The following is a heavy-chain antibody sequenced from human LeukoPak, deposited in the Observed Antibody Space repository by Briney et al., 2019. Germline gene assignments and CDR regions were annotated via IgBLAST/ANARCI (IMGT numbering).Heavy chain of an antibody. CDR3: ARHEAQDFDY. J-gene: IGHJ4*02. V-gene: IGHV4-39*01. Sequence: SETLSLTCTISGGSISSSNYYWGWIRQPPGKGLEWIGSIYYSGTTYYSSSLKSRVIISVDTSKNQFSLKLSSVTATDTAVYYCARHEAQDFDYWGQGTLVTVSS. CDR2: IYYSGTT. CDR1: GGSISSSNYY.